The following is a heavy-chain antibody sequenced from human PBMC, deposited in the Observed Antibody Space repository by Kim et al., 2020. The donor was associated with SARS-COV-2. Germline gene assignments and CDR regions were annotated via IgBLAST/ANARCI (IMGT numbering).Heavy chain of an antibody. CDR3: ARGAEWQIAVAGGFDP. Sequence: ASVKVSCKASGYTFTSYAMNWVRQAPGQGLEWMGWINTNTGNPTYAQGFTGRFVFSLDTSVSTAYLKISSLKAEDTAVYYCARGAEWQIAVAGGFDPWGQGTLVTVS. V-gene: IGHV7-4-1*02. CDR1: GYTFTSYA. D-gene: IGHD6-19*01. J-gene: IGHJ5*02. CDR2: INTNTGNP.